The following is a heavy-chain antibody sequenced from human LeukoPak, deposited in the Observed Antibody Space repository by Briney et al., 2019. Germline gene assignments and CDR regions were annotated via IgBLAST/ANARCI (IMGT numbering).Heavy chain of an antibody. CDR1: VFTVTNSH. CDR3: ARRGSSSWFDS. V-gene: IGHV3-66*04. Sequence: GGSLRLSCAASVFTVTNSHMSWVRQAPGKGLEWASIIYSGGTTNYADSVKGRFTISRDNSKNTLYLQMNSLRAEDTAVYYCARRGSSSWFDSWGQGTLVTVSS. J-gene: IGHJ5*01. D-gene: IGHD6-13*01. CDR2: IYSGGTT.